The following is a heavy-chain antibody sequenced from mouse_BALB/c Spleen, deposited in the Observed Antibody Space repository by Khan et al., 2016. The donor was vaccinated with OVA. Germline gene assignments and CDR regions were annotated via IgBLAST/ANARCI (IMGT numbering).Heavy chain of an antibody. CDR1: GFTFSGYG. J-gene: IGHJ1*01. V-gene: IGHV5-6-3*01. CDR3: ARVYYRYDEGYWYFDV. D-gene: IGHD2-14*01. Sequence: EVELVESGGGLVQPGGSLKLSCAASGFTFSGYGMSWVRQSPDKRLELVATTNSNGGTSYYPDSVKGGFTIFRDHANNTLHLQMSSLKSEDTATYYCARVYYRYDEGYWYFDVWGAGTTVTVSS. CDR2: TNSNGGTS.